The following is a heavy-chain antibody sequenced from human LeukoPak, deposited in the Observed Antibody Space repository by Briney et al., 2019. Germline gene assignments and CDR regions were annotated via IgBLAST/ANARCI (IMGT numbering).Heavy chain of an antibody. V-gene: IGHV4-59*08. CDR3: ARQVDTYVYFDN. CDR2: MYYSGST. D-gene: IGHD3-16*01. J-gene: IGHJ4*02. Sequence: SETLSLTCTVSGGPISSYYWSWIRQPPGQGLEWIAYMYYSGSTNHNPSLKSRVTISVDTSKNQFSLKLGSLTAADTAVYYCARQVDTYVYFDNWGQGTLVTVSS. CDR1: GGPISSYY.